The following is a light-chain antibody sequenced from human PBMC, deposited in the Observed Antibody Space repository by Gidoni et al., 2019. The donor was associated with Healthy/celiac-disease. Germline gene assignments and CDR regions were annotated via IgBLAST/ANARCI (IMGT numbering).Light chain of an antibody. J-gene: IGKJ1*01. Sequence: EIVLRQYPGTLPLSQAENATLSCRASQSVSSSYLAWYQQKPGQAPMLLIYGASSRATGIPDRFSGSGSGTDFTLTISRLEPEDFAVYYCQQYGSSPLTFGQGTKVEIK. CDR2: GAS. CDR1: QSVSSSY. V-gene: IGKV3-20*01. CDR3: QQYGSSPLT.